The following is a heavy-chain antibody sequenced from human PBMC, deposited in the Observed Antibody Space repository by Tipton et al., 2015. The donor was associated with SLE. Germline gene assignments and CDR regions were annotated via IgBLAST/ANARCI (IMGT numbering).Heavy chain of an antibody. J-gene: IGHJ3*02. D-gene: IGHD3-3*01. CDR1: GYSISSGYY. CDR3: ARHIYDFWSGTVAFDI. V-gene: IGHV4-38-2*01. CDR2: IYHSGST. Sequence: TLSLTCAVSGYSISSGYYWGWIRQPPGKGLEWIGSIYHSGSTYYNPSLKSRVTISVDTSKNQFSLKLSSVTAADTAGYYRARHIYDFWSGTVAFDIWGKGTMATVSS.